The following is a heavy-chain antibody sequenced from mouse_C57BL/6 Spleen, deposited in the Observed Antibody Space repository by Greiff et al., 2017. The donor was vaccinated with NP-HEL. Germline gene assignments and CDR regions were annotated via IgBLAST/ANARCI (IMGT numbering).Heavy chain of an antibody. CDR1: GFSLTSYG. J-gene: IGHJ1*03. Sequence: VKLVESGPGLVQPSQSLSITCTVSGFSLTSYGVHWVRQSPGKGLEWLGVIWSGGSTDYNAAFISRLSISKDNSKSQVFFKMISLQADDTAIYYCARNFYYYGDWYFDVWGTGTTVTVSS. V-gene: IGHV2-2*01. CDR2: IWSGGST. D-gene: IGHD1-1*01. CDR3: ARNFYYYGDWYFDV.